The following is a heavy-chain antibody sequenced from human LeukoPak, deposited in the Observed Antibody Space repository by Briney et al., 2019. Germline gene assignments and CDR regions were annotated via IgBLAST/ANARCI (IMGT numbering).Heavy chain of an antibody. J-gene: IGHJ2*01. V-gene: IGHV6-1*01. CDR1: GDSVSSNSAT. Sequence: SQTLSLTCAISGDSVSSNSATWNWIRQSPSRGLEWLGRTYYRSKWYNDYAASVKSRITIKPDTSKNQFSLQLNSVTPEDTAVYYCARDGMAVAVGYFDLWGRGTLDTVSS. CDR2: TYYRSKWYN. CDR3: ARDGMAVAVGYFDL. D-gene: IGHD6-19*01.